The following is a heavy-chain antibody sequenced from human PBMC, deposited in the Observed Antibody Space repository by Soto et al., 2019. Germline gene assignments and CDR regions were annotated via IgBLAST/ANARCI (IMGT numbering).Heavy chain of an antibody. D-gene: IGHD6-19*01. J-gene: IGHJ6*02. CDR1: GFTLSSYW. CDR2: IKQDGYEK. V-gene: IGHV3-7*01. CDR3: ARDADASGWYHYGMDV. Sequence: GGSLRLSCAASGFTLSSYWMNWVRQAPGKGLEWVANIKQDGYEKYYVDSVRGRFLISRDNRKNSLYLQLNSLRAERTAVYYCARDADASGWYHYGMDVRGQGTLVTVSS.